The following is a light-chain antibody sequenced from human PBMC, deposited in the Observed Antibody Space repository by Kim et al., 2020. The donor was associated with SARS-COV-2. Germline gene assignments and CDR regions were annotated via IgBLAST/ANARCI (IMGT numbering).Light chain of an antibody. CDR1: TGAVTSGHY. CDR3: LLSYSGLVL. V-gene: IGLV7-46*01. Sequence: QAVVAQEPSLTVSPGGTVPLTCSSSTGAVTSGHYASWSQRKPGQAPRTLIYDSSHKHSWTPARFSGSLLGGNAALTLSGAQPEDEAEYYCLLSYSGLVLFGGGTQLTVL. CDR2: DSS. J-gene: IGLJ2*01.